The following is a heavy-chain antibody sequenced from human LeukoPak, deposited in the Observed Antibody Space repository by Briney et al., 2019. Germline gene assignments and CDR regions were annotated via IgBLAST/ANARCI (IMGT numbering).Heavy chain of an antibody. Sequence: ASVKVSCKASGYTFTGYYMHWVRQAPGQGLEWMGWINAGNGNTKYSQKFQGRVTITRDTSASTAYMELSSLRSEDTAVYYCARGGDSSGWYDYWGQGTLVTVSS. V-gene: IGHV1-3*01. CDR3: ARGGDSSGWYDY. CDR2: INAGNGNT. CDR1: GYTFTGYY. J-gene: IGHJ4*02. D-gene: IGHD6-19*01.